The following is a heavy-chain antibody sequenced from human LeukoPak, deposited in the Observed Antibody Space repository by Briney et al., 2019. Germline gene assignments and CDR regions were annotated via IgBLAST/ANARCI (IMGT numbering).Heavy chain of an antibody. J-gene: IGHJ3*02. Sequence: GGSLRLSCAASGFTFSSYSMNWVRQAPGKGLEWVSSISSSSSYIYYADSVKGRFTISRDNAKNSLYLQMNSLRAEDTAVYYCAREGYSYASKRAFDIWGQGTMVTVSS. CDR2: ISSSSSYI. CDR3: AREGYSYASKRAFDI. V-gene: IGHV3-21*01. D-gene: IGHD5-18*01. CDR1: GFTFSSYS.